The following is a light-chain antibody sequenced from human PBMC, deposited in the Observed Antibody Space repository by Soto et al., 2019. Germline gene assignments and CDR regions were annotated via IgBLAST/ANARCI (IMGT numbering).Light chain of an antibody. Sequence: EVMLTQSPGTLSLSPGERATLSCRASQSVSSSYLAWYQQKPGQAPRLLIYGASNRATGIPDRFSGSGSGTDFTLTISRLEPEDFAVYYCQQYNNWPLSFGQGTKV. CDR2: GAS. CDR1: QSVSSSY. CDR3: QQYNNWPLS. J-gene: IGKJ1*01. V-gene: IGKV3-20*01.